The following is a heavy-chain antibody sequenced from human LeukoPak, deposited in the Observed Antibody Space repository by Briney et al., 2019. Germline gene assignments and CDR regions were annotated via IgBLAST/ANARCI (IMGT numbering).Heavy chain of an antibody. D-gene: IGHD1-26*01. V-gene: IGHV4-59*01. CDR3: ARLSADSGSYGG. CDR1: GGSISSYY. CDR2: IYYSGST. J-gene: IGHJ4*02. Sequence: PSETLSLTCTVSGGSISSYYWSWIRQPPGKGLEWIGYIYYSGSTNYNPSLKSRVTMSVDTSKNQFSLKLSSVTAADTAVYYCARLSADSGSYGGWGQGTLVTVSS.